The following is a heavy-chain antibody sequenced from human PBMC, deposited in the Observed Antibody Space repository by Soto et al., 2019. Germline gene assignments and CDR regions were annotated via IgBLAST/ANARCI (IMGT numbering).Heavy chain of an antibody. D-gene: IGHD2-15*01. CDR1: GGSISSGGYY. CDR3: ARDILGYCSGGSCNVYYYYGMDV. CDR2: IYYSGGT. J-gene: IGHJ6*02. V-gene: IGHV4-31*03. Sequence: SETLSLTCTVSGGSISSGGYYWSWIRQHPGKGLEWIGYIYYSGGTYYNPSLKSRVTISVDTSKNQFSLKLSSVTAADTAVYYCARDILGYCSGGSCNVYYYYGMDVWGQGTTVTVSS.